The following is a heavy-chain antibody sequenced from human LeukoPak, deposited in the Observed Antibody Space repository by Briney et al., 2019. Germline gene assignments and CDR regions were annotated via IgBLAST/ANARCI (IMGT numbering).Heavy chain of an antibody. V-gene: IGHV4-39*01. CDR1: GGSISSSSYY. J-gene: IGHJ4*02. D-gene: IGHD5-12*01. Sequence: SETLSLTCTVSGGSISSSSYYWGWIRQPPGKGLEWIGCIYYSGSTYYNPSLKSRVTISVDTSKNQFSLKLSSVTAADTAVYYCASLDIVATINYFDYWGQGTLVTVSS. CDR2: IYYSGST. CDR3: ASLDIVATINYFDY.